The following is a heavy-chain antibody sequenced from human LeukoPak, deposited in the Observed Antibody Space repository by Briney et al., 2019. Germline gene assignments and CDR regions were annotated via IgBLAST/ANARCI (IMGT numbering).Heavy chain of an antibody. V-gene: IGHV3-23*01. J-gene: IGHJ4*02. CDR1: GFTFSNYA. CDR3: AKPGSYGGSYPFDY. Sequence: GGSLRLSCAASGFTFSNYAMSWVRQAPGKGLEWVSALSGSGGSTYYADSVKGRFTISRDNSKNTLYLQMNSLRAEDTAVYYCAKPGSYGGSYPFDYLGQGTLVTVSS. D-gene: IGHD5-12*01. CDR2: LSGSGGST.